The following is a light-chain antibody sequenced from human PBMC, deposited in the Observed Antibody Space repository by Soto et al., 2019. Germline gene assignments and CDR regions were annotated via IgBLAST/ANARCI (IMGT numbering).Light chain of an antibody. V-gene: IGKV3-20*01. Sequence: EIGLTQSPGAVSLSIGERATLSCRASQSVSSSYLAWYQQKPGQAPRLINYGSCSRATGIPNMFSGSGSGTEFILTSSIQHPEDLAFYCCQHYGYPPWTFGQGTKV. CDR1: QSVSSSY. CDR2: GSC. J-gene: IGKJ1*01. CDR3: QHYGYPPWT.